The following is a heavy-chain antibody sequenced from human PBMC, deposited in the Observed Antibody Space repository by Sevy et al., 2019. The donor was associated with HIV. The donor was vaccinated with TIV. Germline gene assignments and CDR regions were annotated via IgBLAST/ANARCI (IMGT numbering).Heavy chain of an antibody. J-gene: IGHJ4*02. CDR3: ARVSMIVVVITDDWGYYFDY. Sequence: SQTLSLTCTVSGGSISSSGYYWGWIHQPPGKGLEWIGSIYYGGSTYYDPSLKSRITISVDTSKNHFSLKLSSVTAADTAVYYCARVSMIVVVITDDWGYYFDYWGQGTLVTVSS. CDR1: GGSISSSGYY. CDR2: IYYGGST. V-gene: IGHV4-39*02. D-gene: IGHD3-22*01.